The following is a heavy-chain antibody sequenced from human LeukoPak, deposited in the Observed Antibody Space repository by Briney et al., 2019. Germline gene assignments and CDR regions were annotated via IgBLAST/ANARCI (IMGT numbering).Heavy chain of an antibody. J-gene: IGHJ4*02. V-gene: IGHV3-30*01. CDR3: ARRSYYGSGKHYLDY. D-gene: IGHD3-10*01. Sequence: PTGRSLRLSCAASGFTFSTYAIHWVPQAPGKGLEWVAVISYDGSNKYYVDSVKARFTIARDNSKSTLYLQMNSLRAEDMAVYYCARRSYYGSGKHYLDYWGQGTLVTVSS. CDR1: GFTFSTYA. CDR2: ISYDGSNK.